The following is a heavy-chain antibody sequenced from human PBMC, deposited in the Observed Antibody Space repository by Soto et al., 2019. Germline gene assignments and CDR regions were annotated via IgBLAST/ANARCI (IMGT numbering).Heavy chain of an antibody. CDR3: ARVVHKGRFLEWLPSLKYFDY. CDR1: GGSFSGYY. J-gene: IGHJ4*02. D-gene: IGHD3-3*01. CDR2: INHSGST. V-gene: IGHV4-34*01. Sequence: QVQLQQWGAGLLKPSETLSLTCAVYGGSFSGYYWSWIRQPPGKGLEWIGEINHSGSTNYNPSLKSLVTISVDTSKNQFSLKLSSVTAADTAVYYCARVVHKGRFLEWLPSLKYFDYWGQGTLVTVSA.